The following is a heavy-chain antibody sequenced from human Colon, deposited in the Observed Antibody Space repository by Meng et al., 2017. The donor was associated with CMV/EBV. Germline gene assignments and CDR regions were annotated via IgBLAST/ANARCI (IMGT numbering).Heavy chain of an antibody. J-gene: IGHJ1*01. Sequence: GGSLRLSCAASGFIFGDYATTWVRQAPGKGLEWVAATGGSGVHSYYADSVKGRFTISRDNSRNTLYLQMDSLRAEDTALYYCAREGYFRGFENWGQGTLVTVSS. CDR1: GFIFGDYA. CDR3: AREGYFRGFEN. D-gene: IGHD1-1*01. CDR2: TGGSGVHS. V-gene: IGHV3-23*01.